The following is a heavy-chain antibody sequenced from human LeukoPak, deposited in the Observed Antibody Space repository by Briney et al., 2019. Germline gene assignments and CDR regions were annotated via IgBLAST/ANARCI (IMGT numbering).Heavy chain of an antibody. V-gene: IGHV1-24*01. CDR1: GYTLTELS. CDR3: ATDPGITGTTGPFDY. CDR2: FDPEDGET. J-gene: IGHJ4*02. D-gene: IGHD1-7*01. Sequence: ASVKVSCEVSGYTLTELSMHWVRQAPGKGLGWMGGFDPEDGETIYAQKFQGRVTMTEDTSTDTAYMELSSLRSEDTAVYYCATDPGITGTTGPFDYWGRGTLVTVSS.